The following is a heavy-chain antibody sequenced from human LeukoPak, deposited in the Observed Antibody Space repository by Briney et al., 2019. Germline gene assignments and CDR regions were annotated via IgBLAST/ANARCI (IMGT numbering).Heavy chain of an antibody. CDR3: ARVRYYGSGSYPFDY. CDR2: INHSGST. D-gene: IGHD3-10*01. CDR1: GGSFSGYY. Sequence: SETLFLTCAVYGGSFSGYYWSWIRQPPGKGLEWIGEINHSGSTNYNPSLKSRVTISVDTSKNQFSLKLSSVTAADTAVFYCARVRYYGSGSYPFDYWGQGTLVTVSS. V-gene: IGHV4-34*01. J-gene: IGHJ4*02.